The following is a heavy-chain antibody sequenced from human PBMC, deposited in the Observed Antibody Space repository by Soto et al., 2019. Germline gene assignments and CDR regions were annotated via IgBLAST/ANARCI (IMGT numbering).Heavy chain of an antibody. Sequence: EVQLVESGGGLVQTGGSLRLSCAASGFTFSAYWMSWVRQAPGKGLEWVANIKQAGSEKYYVDSVNGRFIISRDDAKNSWFLQVNSLRVEDTAVYYCAREKRANGYFEYWGQGTLVTVSS. V-gene: IGHV3-7*01. D-gene: IGHD6-25*01. CDR1: GFTFSAYW. CDR2: IKQAGSEK. CDR3: AREKRANGYFEY. J-gene: IGHJ4*02.